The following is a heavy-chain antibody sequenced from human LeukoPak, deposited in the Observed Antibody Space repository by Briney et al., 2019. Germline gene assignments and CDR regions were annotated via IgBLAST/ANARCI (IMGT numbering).Heavy chain of an antibody. CDR2: IYYSGST. Sequence: PSETLSLTCTVSGGSISSYYWSWIRQPPGKGLEWIGYIYYSGSTNYNPSLKSRVTISVDTSKNQFSLKLSSVTAADTAAYYCARDGYYYDSSGYPRRFDAFDIWGQGTMVTVSS. CDR3: ARDGYYYDSSGYPRRFDAFDI. J-gene: IGHJ3*02. D-gene: IGHD3-22*01. V-gene: IGHV4-59*12. CDR1: GGSISSYY.